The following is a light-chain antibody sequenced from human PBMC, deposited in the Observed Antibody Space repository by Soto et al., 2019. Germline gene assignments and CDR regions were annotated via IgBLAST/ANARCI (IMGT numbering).Light chain of an antibody. CDR3: QQYSTYPYT. CDR1: QSISSW. J-gene: IGKJ2*01. CDR2: KAS. V-gene: IGKV1-5*03. Sequence: DIQMTQSPSTLSASVGDRVTITCRASQSISSWLAWYQQKPGKAPNLLIYKASSLESGVPSRFSGSGSGTEFALTITTLQPDDFPTYYCQQYSTYPYTFGQGTKLEIK.